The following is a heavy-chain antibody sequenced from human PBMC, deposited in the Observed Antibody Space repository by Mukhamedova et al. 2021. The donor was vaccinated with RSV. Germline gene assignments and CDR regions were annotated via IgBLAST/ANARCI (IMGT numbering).Heavy chain of an antibody. Sequence: TISRDNSKNTLYLQMNSLRAEDTAVYYCAKDVRPDGFYDIDYWGQGTLVTV. V-gene: IGHV3-23*01. J-gene: IGHJ4*02. CDR3: AKDVRPDGFYDIDY. D-gene: IGHD3-22*01.